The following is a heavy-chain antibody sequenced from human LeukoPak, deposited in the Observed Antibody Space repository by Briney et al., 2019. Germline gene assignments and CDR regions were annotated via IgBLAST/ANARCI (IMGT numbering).Heavy chain of an antibody. D-gene: IGHD6-13*01. V-gene: IGHV3-21*01. J-gene: IGHJ4*02. CDR2: ITTTFYT. Sequence: PGGSLRLSCAASGFTLSSYSFIWVRQVPGKGLEWVSSITTTFYTYYTDSVKGRFTISRDNAKNSLYLQMISLRAEDTAVYYCARARANWYEDYWGQGTLVTVSS. CDR3: ARARANWYEDY. CDR1: GFTLSSYS.